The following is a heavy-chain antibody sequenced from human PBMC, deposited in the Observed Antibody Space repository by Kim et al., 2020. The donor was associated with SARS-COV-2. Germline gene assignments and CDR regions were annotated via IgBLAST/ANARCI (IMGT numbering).Heavy chain of an antibody. V-gene: IGHV4-39*01. CDR2: IYYSGST. CDR1: GGSISSSSYY. CDR3: ASPGFAVAGTFDY. Sequence: SETLSLTCTVSGGSISSSSYYWGWIRQPPGKGLEWIGSIYYSGSTYYNPSLKSRVTISVDTSKNQFSLKLSSVTAADTAVYYCASPGFAVAGTFDYWGQG. D-gene: IGHD6-19*01. J-gene: IGHJ4*02.